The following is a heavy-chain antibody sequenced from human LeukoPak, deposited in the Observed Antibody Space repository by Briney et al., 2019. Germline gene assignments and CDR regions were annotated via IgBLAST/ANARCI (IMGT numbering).Heavy chain of an antibody. CDR2: IYSGGST. D-gene: IGHD2-15*01. CDR3: ASDSYSPEYFQH. CDR1: GFIVSNNY. V-gene: IGHV3-66*01. Sequence: GGSLRLSCAASGFIVSNNYMSWVRQAPGKGLEWVSVIYSGGSTFYADSVKGRFTISRGNSKNTLYLQMNSLRAEDTAVYYCASDSYSPEYFQHWGQGTLVTVSS. J-gene: IGHJ1*01.